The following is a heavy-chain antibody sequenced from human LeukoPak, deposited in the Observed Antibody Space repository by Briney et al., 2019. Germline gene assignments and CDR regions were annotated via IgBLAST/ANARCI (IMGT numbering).Heavy chain of an antibody. CDR2: IYHSGST. J-gene: IGHJ3*02. V-gene: IGHV4-4*02. D-gene: IGHD3-10*01. Sequence: PSETLSLTCAVSGGSISSSNWWSWVRQPPGKGLEWIGEIYHSGSTNYNPSLKSRVTISVDKSKNQFSLKLSSVTAADTAVYYCARALSLVRDFDAFDIWGQGTMVTVSS. CDR1: GGSISSSNW. CDR3: ARALSLVRDFDAFDI.